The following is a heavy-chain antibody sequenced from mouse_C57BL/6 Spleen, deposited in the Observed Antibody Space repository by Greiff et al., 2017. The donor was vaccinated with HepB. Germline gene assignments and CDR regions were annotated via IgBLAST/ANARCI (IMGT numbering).Heavy chain of an antibody. CDR1: GYTFTSYW. J-gene: IGHJ4*01. Sequence: QVQLQQPGAELVKPGASVKLSCKASGYTFTSYWMPWVKQRPGQGLEWIGMIHPNSGSTNYNEKFKSKATLTVDKSSSTAYMKLSSLTSEDSAVYYCARGQLGLASAIDYWGQGTSVTVSS. V-gene: IGHV1-64*01. CDR3: ARGQLGLASAIDY. D-gene: IGHD4-1*02. CDR2: IHPNSGST.